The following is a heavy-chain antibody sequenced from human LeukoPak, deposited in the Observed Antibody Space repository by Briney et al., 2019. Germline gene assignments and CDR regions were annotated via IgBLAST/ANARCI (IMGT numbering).Heavy chain of an antibody. CDR2: IWHDGSNK. CDR3: ARDRSTGSYFFFDY. D-gene: IGHD6-19*01. Sequence: GGSPRLSCLASGFTFDTFGMYWARQAPGKGLEWVAVIWHDGSNKYYTDSVKGRFTISRDNPKNTLYLQMNSLRAEDTAVYYCARDRSTGSYFFFDYWGQGVLVTVSS. J-gene: IGHJ4*02. CDR1: GFTFDTFG. V-gene: IGHV3-33*07.